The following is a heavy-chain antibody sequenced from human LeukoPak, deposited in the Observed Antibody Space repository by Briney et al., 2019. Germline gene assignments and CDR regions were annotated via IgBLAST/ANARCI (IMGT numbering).Heavy chain of an antibody. J-gene: IGHJ3*02. D-gene: IGHD6-19*01. CDR3: ARNLYSSGWLDAFDI. CDR1: GFTFDDYG. V-gene: IGHV3-20*04. CDR2: INWHGGST. Sequence: GGSLRLSCAASGFTFDDYGMSWVRQAPGKGLEWVSGINWHGGSTGYADSVKGRFTISRDNAKNSLYLQVNSLRAEDTALYYCARNLYSSGWLDAFDIWGQGTMVTVSS.